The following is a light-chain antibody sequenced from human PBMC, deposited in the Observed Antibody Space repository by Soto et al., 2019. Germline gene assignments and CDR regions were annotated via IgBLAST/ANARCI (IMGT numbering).Light chain of an antibody. CDR3: TSYAGSNIWV. V-gene: IGLV2-8*01. CDR1: SSDVGAYKY. CDR2: EVS. J-gene: IGLJ3*02. Sequence: QSALTQPPSASGSLGQSVTISCTGTSSDVGAYKYVSWYQQYPGKAPKRMIYEVSKRPSGVPDRFSGSKSGNTASLTVSGLQAEDEADYYCTSYAGSNIWVFGGGTKLTVL.